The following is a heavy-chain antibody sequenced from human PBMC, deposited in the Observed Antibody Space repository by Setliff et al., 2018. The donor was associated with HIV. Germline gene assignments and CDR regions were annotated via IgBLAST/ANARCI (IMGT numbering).Heavy chain of an antibody. Sequence: SETLSLTCAVYGWSFGAYYWTWIRQPTGKGLEWSGEINRSGNTKYNPSLKSRVTLSIDTSKKQFSLKLKYVTAADTAVYYCARETSVTPVGLDHWGQGTLVTVSS. J-gene: IGHJ1*01. CDR1: GWSFGAYY. V-gene: IGHV4-34*01. CDR3: ARETSVTPVGLDH. CDR2: INRSGNT. D-gene: IGHD1-1*01.